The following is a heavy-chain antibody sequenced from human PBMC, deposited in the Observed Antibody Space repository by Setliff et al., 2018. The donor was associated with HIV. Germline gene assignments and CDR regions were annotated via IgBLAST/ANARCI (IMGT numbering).Heavy chain of an antibody. V-gene: IGHV4-39*07. Sequence: PSETLSLTCSVSGGSVSSTSNYWGWIRQPPGKGLEWIGSIYYSGSTYYNPSLKSRVTISVDTSKNQFSLNLNSVTAADTAVYYCARAGDCTEASCPKARFDPWGPGILVTVSS. CDR3: ARAGDCTEASCPKARFDP. J-gene: IGHJ5*02. CDR1: GGSVSSTSNY. D-gene: IGHD2-8*02. CDR2: IYYSGST.